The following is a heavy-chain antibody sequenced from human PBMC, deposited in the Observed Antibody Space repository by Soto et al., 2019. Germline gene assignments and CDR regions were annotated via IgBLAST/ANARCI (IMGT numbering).Heavy chain of an antibody. CDR2: IDPSDSYT. J-gene: IGHJ4*02. CDR3: ARHPYYYDSSGYPSGWY. CDR1: GYSFTSYW. Sequence: GESLKISCKGSGYSFTSYWISWVRQMPGKGLEWMGRIDPSDSYTNYSPSFQGHVTISADKSISTAYLQWSSLKASDTAMYYCARHPYYYDSSGYPSGWYWGQGTLVTVSS. V-gene: IGHV5-10-1*01. D-gene: IGHD3-22*01.